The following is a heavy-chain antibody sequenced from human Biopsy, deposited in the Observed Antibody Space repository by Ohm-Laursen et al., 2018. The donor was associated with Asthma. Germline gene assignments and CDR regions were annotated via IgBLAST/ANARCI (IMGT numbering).Heavy chain of an antibody. J-gene: IGHJ4*02. CDR2: GGSYYDGGLK. D-gene: IGHD3-3*01. Sequence: SLRLSCTAPGFTFRSYAMHWVRQAPGKGLEWVAVGGSYYDGGLKYYADSVNCRFTVSRDDSKNTLYLQMNSLRPDDTAVNYCARDVMEWYLPAFDFWGQGTLVTVSS. CDR1: GFTFRSYA. CDR3: ARDVMEWYLPAFDF. V-gene: IGHV3-30-3*01.